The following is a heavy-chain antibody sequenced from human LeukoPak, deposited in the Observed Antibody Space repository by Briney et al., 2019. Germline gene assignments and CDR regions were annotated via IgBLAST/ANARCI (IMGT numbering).Heavy chain of an antibody. CDR2: IYYSGST. CDR3: ARTYYYGSGSYYLDY. CDR1: GGSISSYY. Sequence: SETLSLTCTVSGGSISSYYWSWIRQPPGKGLEWIGYIYYSGSTNYNPSLKSRVTISVDTSKNQFSLKLSSATAADTAVYYCARTYYYGSGSYYLDYWGQGTLVTVSS. D-gene: IGHD3-10*01. V-gene: IGHV4-59*01. J-gene: IGHJ4*02.